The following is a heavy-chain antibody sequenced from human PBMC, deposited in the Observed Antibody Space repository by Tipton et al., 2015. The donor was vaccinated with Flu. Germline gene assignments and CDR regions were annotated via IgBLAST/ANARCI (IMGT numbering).Heavy chain of an antibody. J-gene: IGHJ1*01. Sequence: LRLSCTVSGGSISSHYWSWIRQPAGKGLEWIGRIYTSGSTNYNPSLKSRVTMSVGTSKNQFSLKLTSVSAADTAVYYCAKSGSYLEYLQHWGQGTLVTVSS. V-gene: IGHV4-4*07. CDR2: IYTSGST. CDR3: AKSGSYLEYLQH. CDR1: GGSISSHY. D-gene: IGHD1-26*01.